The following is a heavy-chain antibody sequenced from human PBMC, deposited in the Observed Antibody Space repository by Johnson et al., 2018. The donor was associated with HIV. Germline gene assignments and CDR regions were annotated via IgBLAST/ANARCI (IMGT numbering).Heavy chain of an antibody. CDR1: GFTFSSYG. D-gene: IGHD6-13*01. CDR2: ISSSGSTI. CDR3: AREVAAVGDAFDI. Sequence: VQLVESGGGVVQPGRSLRLSCAASGFTFSSYGMHWVRQAAGKGLEWISYISSSGSTIYYQDSVTGRFTISRDNAKNSLYLQMNSLRAEDTALYYCAREVAAVGDAFDIWGQGTMVTVSS. V-gene: IGHV3-48*04. J-gene: IGHJ3*02.